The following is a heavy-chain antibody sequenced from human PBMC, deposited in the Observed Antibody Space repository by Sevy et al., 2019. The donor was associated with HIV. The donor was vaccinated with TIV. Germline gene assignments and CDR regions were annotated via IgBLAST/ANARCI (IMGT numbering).Heavy chain of an antibody. J-gene: IGHJ4*02. Sequence: GGSLRLSCSAFGFTFQTFAMHWVRQAPGKGPEWVAVISYDGSSQKYADSVKGRFTISRDNSKNTLFLQMNSLTPNDTAVYSCTKESLPGNYARGDFDRWGQGTLVTVSS. CDR2: ISYDGSSQ. V-gene: IGHV3-30*18. CDR3: TKESLPGNYARGDFDR. CDR1: GFTFQTFA. D-gene: IGHD3-10*02.